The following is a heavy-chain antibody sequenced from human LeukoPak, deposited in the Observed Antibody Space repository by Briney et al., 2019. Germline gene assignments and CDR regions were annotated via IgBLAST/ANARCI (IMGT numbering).Heavy chain of an antibody. V-gene: IGHV1-69*05. Sequence: SVKVSCKASGGTFSSYAISWVRQAPGQRLEWMGGIIPIFGTANYAQKFQGRVTITTDESTSTAYMELSSLRSEDTAVYYCARSSDQEDWFDPWGQGTPVTVSS. D-gene: IGHD2-21*01. CDR3: ARSSDQEDWFDP. CDR2: IIPIFGTA. J-gene: IGHJ5*02. CDR1: GGTFSSYA.